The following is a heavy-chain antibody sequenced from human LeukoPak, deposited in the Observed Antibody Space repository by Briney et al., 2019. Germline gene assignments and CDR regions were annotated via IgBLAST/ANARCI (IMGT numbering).Heavy chain of an antibody. D-gene: IGHD5-24*01. V-gene: IGHV3-7*01. CDR1: GFTFITSW. CDR2: ITPNGSEK. J-gene: IGHJ4*02. CDR3: ARDRAYKAFDY. Sequence: GGSLRLCCSASGFTFITSWMNWVRQAAGKGLEWVASITPNGSEKYYVDSVRGRFTISRDDDKNSVYLQMNSLRAEDTAVYYCARDRAYKAFDYWGQGNLVSVSS.